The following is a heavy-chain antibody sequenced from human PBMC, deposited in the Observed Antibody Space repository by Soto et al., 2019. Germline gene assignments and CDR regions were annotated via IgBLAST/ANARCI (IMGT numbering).Heavy chain of an antibody. V-gene: IGHV2-26*01. Sequence: QVTLKESGPVLVKPTETLTLTCTVSGFSLSNGRMGVSWIRQPPGKPLEWLAHFSSDVERSYSASMQSRLTLSTDTSGSQVVLTMTNMDPVDTATYYCARMDGDYNYYALDVWGQGTTVTVSS. CDR1: GFSLSNGRMG. J-gene: IGHJ6*02. D-gene: IGHD4-17*01. CDR2: FSSDVER. CDR3: ARMDGDYNYYALDV.